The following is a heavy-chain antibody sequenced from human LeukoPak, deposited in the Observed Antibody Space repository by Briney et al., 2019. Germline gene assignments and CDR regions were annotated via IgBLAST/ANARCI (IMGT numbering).Heavy chain of an antibody. V-gene: IGHV3-7*03. CDR1: GFTLSSYW. CDR2: IKPDGSEK. Sequence: PGGSLRLSCAASGFTLSSYWMSWVRQAPGKGLEWVATIKPDGSEKYYVDSVKGRFTISRDNANNSLYLQMNSLRAEDTAVYYCARDSHDYSDFAYYFDSWGQGTLVTVSS. J-gene: IGHJ4*02. CDR3: ARDSHDYSDFAYYFDS. D-gene: IGHD4-11*01.